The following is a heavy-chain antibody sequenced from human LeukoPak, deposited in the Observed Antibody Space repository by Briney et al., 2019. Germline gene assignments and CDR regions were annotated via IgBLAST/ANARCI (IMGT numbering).Heavy chain of an antibody. V-gene: IGHV4-39*01. CDR2: IYYSGST. J-gene: IGHJ5*02. D-gene: IGHD3-10*01. CDR1: GGSISSSSYY. CDR3: ASFGITMVRGGWGDP. Sequence: SETLSLTCTVSGGSISSSSYYWGWIRQPPGKGLEWIGSIYYSGSTYYNPSLKSRVTISVDTSKNQFSLKLSSVTAADTAVYYCASFGITMVRGGWGDPWGQGTLVTVSS.